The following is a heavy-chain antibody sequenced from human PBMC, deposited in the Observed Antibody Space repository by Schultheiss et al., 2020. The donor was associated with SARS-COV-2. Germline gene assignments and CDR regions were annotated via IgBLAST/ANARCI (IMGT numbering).Heavy chain of an antibody. CDR2: IKSKTDGGTT. J-gene: IGHJ4*02. V-gene: IGHV3-15*01. D-gene: IGHD1-7*01. CDR1: GFTFSDHY. Sequence: GESLKISCAASGFTFSDHYMDWVRQAPGKGLEWVGRIKSKTDGGTTDYAAPVKGRFTISRDDSKNTLYLQMNSLRAEDTAVYYCAKDLTGTRFFDYWGQGTLVTVSS. CDR3: AKDLTGTRFFDY.